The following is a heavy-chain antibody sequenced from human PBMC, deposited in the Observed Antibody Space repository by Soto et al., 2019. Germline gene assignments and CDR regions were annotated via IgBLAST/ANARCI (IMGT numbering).Heavy chain of an antibody. V-gene: IGHV4-59*12. Sequence: SETLSLTCTVSGGSISSYYWSWIRQPPGKGLEWIGYIYYSGSTNYNPSLKSRVTISVDASKNQFSLKLSSVTAADTAVYYCARAEGSSNWFAPWGQGTLVTVSS. J-gene: IGHJ5*02. CDR3: ARAEGSSNWFAP. CDR1: GGSISSYY. D-gene: IGHD2-15*01. CDR2: IYYSGST.